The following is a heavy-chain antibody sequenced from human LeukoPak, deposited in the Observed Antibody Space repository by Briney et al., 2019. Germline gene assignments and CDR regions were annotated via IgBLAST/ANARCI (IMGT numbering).Heavy chain of an antibody. CDR1: GYTFTSYY. D-gene: IGHD3-22*01. V-gene: IGHV1-46*01. CDR3: ARDTADVSSELGGYYYYYMDV. Sequence: ASVKVSCKASGYTFTSYYMHWVRQAPGQGLEWMGIINPSGGSTSYAQKFQGRVTMTRDTSTSTVYMELSSLRSEDTAVYYCARDTADVSSELGGYYYYYMDVWGKGTTVTISS. J-gene: IGHJ6*03. CDR2: INPSGGST.